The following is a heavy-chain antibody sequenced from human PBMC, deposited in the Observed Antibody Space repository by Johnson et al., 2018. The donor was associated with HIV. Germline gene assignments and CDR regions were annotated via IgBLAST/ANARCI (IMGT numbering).Heavy chain of an antibody. CDR3: ASSSVVDDAFDI. J-gene: IGHJ3*02. D-gene: IGHD2-15*01. Sequence: QVQLVESGGGVVQPGRSLRLSCAASGFTFRSYGMHWVRQAPGKGLEWVAVISYDGSNKYYADSVKGRFTISRDNSKNTLYLQMNSLRAEDTAVYYRASSSVVDDAFDIWGQGTMVTVSS. CDR1: GFTFRSYG. V-gene: IGHV3-30*19. CDR2: ISYDGSNK.